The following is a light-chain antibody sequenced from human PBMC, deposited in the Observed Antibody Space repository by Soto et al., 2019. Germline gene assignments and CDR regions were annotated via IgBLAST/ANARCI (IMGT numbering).Light chain of an antibody. CDR3: SSYAGSNNGV. Sequence: QYALTQPPSASGSPGQSLTISCTGTSTDVGNYNYVSWYQQHPGKAPKLMISDVNRRPSGVPDRFSGSKSGNTASLTVSGLQAEDEADYYCSSYAGSNNGVFGGGTKLTVL. J-gene: IGLJ3*02. V-gene: IGLV2-8*01. CDR2: DVN. CDR1: STDVGNYNY.